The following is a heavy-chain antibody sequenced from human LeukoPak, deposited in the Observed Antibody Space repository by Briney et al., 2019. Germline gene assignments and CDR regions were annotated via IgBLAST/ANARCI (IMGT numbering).Heavy chain of an antibody. CDR1: GYTFSTSD. J-gene: IGHJ4*02. D-gene: IGHD3-16*01. V-gene: IGHV3-13*01. Sequence: PGGPLRLSCAASGYTFSTSDMRWVRHASGRGLEWVSSIASTGETYFAPSVKGRFTISRENAKNSLYLQRNSLRGGDTAIYHCVRGGEIGLDYWGEGALITVSS. CDR2: IASTGET. CDR3: VRGGEIGLDY.